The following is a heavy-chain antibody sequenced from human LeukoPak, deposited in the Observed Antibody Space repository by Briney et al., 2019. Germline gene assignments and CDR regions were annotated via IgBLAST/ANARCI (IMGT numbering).Heavy chain of an antibody. CDR1: GFTFSSYG. CDR2: IWYDGSNK. J-gene: IGHJ4*02. V-gene: IGHV3-33*06. Sequence: QPGRSLRLSCAASGFTFSSYGMHWVRQAPGKGLEWVAVIWYDGSNKYYADSVNGRFTISRDNSKNPLYLQMNSLRAEDTAVYYCAKGLDWYCSGGSCYNIDYWGQGTLVTVSS. CDR3: AKGLDWYCSGGSCYNIDY. D-gene: IGHD2-15*01.